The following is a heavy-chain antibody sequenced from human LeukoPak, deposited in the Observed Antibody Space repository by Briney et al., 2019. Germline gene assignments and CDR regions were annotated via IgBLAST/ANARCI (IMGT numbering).Heavy chain of an antibody. CDR2: IRRSGTII. J-gene: IGHJ4*02. CDR1: GFTFSGYE. V-gene: IGHV3-48*03. Sequence: GGSLRLSCAASGFTFSGYEMNWVRQAPGKGLEWVSYIRRSGTIISYADSVKGRFTISRDNAKNPLYLQMNSLRAEDTAVYYCARERDDYYFDYWGQGTLVTVSS. CDR3: ARERDDYYFDY. D-gene: IGHD3-3*01.